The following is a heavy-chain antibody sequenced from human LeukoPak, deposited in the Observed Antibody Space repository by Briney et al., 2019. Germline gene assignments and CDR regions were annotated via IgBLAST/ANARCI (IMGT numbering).Heavy chain of an antibody. CDR2: IYYSGST. CDR1: GGSISSYY. V-gene: IGHV4-59*01. CDR3: ARHKSSSATFDY. Sequence: SETLSLTCTVSGGSISSYYWSWIRQPPGKGLEWIGYIYYSGSTSYSGNTNYNPSLKSRVTILVDTSKNQSSLKLSSVTAADTAVYYCARHKSSSATFDYWGRGTLVTVSS. J-gene: IGHJ4*02. D-gene: IGHD6-25*01.